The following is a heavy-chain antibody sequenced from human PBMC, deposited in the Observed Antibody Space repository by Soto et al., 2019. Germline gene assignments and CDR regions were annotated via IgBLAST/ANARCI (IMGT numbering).Heavy chain of an antibody. CDR3: ASLIVATINGFDY. D-gene: IGHD5-12*01. J-gene: IGHJ4*02. Sequence: QVQLVESGGGVVQPGRSLRLSCAASGFTFSSYAMHWVRQAPGKGLEWVAVISYDGSNKYYADSVKGRFTISRDNSKNTLYLQMNSLRAQDTAVYYGASLIVATINGFDYWGQGTLVTVSS. CDR1: GFTFSSYA. V-gene: IGHV3-30-3*01. CDR2: ISYDGSNK.